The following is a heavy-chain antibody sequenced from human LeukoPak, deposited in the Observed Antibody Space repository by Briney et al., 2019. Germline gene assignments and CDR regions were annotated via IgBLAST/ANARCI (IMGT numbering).Heavy chain of an antibody. D-gene: IGHD2-2*01. J-gene: IGHJ4*02. CDR1: GFTFSDYY. CDR3: ARGYCTCTICYAPFGY. V-gene: IGHV3-11*01. Sequence: GGSLRLSCAASGFTFSDYYMSWIRQAPGKGLEWVSYISSTGSTIYYADSVKGRFTISRDNAKNSLFLQMNSLRAEDTAVYYCARGYCTCTICYAPFGYWGQGTLVTVSS. CDR2: ISSTGSTI.